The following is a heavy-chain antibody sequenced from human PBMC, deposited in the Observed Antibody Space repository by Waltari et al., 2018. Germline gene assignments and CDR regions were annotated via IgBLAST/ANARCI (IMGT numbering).Heavy chain of an antibody. CDR2: ISSSSSTI. Sequence: EVQLVESGGGLVQPGGSLRLSCAASGFTFSCLRLNWVRQGPGKGLEWVSYISSSSSTIYYADSVKGRFTISRDNAKNSLYLQMNSLRAEDTAVYYCARRDYGDYYGYWGQGTLVTVSS. V-gene: IGHV3-48*04. D-gene: IGHD4-17*01. CDR3: ARRDYGDYYGY. CDR1: GFTFSCLR. J-gene: IGHJ4*02.